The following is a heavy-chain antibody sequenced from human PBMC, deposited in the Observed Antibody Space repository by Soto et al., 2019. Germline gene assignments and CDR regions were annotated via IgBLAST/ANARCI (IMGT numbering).Heavy chain of an antibody. Sequence: EVYLVESGGDLVQPGGSLRLSFAASGFIFSDHWMNWVRQAPGKGLEWVANIKQDGSETKYVESVRGRFTISRDNAKNSLYLQMNTLRAEDTAVYYCAGGTGWLTDKWGQGTLVAVSS. V-gene: IGHV3-7*04. CDR3: AGGTGWLTDK. CDR1: GFIFSDHW. D-gene: IGHD5-18*01. J-gene: IGHJ4*02. CDR2: IKQDGSET.